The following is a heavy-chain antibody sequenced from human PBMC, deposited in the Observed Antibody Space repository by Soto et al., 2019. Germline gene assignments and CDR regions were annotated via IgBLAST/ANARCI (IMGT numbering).Heavy chain of an antibody. CDR1: GYTFTSYG. CDR2: ISAYNGNT. V-gene: IGHV1-18*01. Sequence: QVQLVQSGAAVKKPGASVKVSCKASGYTFTSYGISWVRQAPGQGLEWMGWISAYNGNTTYAQKLQGRVTITTDTSTSTAYMELRSLRSDDTAVYYCARALPGIAAAGTEDPWGQGTLVTVSS. D-gene: IGHD6-13*01. CDR3: ARALPGIAAAGTEDP. J-gene: IGHJ5*02.